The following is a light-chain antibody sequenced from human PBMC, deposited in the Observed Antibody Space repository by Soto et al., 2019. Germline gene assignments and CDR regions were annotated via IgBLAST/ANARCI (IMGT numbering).Light chain of an antibody. CDR3: SSYTRSSTHVV. CDR1: SSDVGGYNY. Sequence: QSALTQPASVSGSPGQSITISCTGTSSDVGGYNYVSWYQQHPGKAPKLMIYEDSNRPSGVSNRFSGSKSGNTASLTISGVQAEDEADYYYSSYTRSSTHVVFGGGTKVTVL. V-gene: IGLV2-14*01. CDR2: EDS. J-gene: IGLJ2*01.